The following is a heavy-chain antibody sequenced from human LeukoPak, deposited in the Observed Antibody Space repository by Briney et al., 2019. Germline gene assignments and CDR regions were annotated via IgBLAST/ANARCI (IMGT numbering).Heavy chain of an antibody. V-gene: IGHV4-59*01. Sequence: SETLSLTCTVSGGSISSYYWSWIRQPPGKGLEWIGYMSYSGSSSYNPSLRSRITISVDASKKQVSLKLSSVTAADTAVYYCARDGYSDSSGYDYPPSVWGQGTLVTVSS. CDR3: ARDGYSDSSGYDYPPSV. J-gene: IGHJ4*02. D-gene: IGHD3-22*01. CDR2: MSYSGSS. CDR1: GGSISSYY.